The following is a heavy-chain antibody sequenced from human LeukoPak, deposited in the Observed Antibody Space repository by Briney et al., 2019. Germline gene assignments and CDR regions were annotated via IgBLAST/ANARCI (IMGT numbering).Heavy chain of an antibody. CDR2: IYYTGNT. CDR1: GGSISTYY. D-gene: IGHD3-10*01. V-gene: IGHV4-59*01. Sequence: SETLSLTCTVSGGSISTYYWTWIRQPPGKGLDRIGFIYYTGNTHYSPSLKSRVTISLDTSRNQFSLKLTSVTAADTAVYYCVRAGGLPRDDAFDLWGQGTLVTVSS. J-gene: IGHJ3*01. CDR3: VRAGGLPRDDAFDL.